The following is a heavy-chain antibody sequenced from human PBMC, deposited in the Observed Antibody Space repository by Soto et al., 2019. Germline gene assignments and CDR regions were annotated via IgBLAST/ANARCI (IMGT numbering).Heavy chain of an antibody. CDR3: ARDLMVRGGQDENYYYYYGMDV. V-gene: IGHV3-74*01. D-gene: IGHD3-10*01. J-gene: IGHJ6*02. CDR2: INSDGSST. Sequence: GGSLRLSCAASGFTFSSYWMHWVRQAPGKGLVWVSRINSDGSSTSYADSVKGRFTISRDNAKNTLYLQMNSLRAEDTAVYYCARDLMVRGGQDENYYYYYGMDVWGQGTTVTVSS. CDR1: GFTFSSYW.